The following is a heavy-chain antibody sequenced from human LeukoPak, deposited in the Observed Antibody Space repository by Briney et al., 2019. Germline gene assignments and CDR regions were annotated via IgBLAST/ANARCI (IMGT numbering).Heavy chain of an antibody. J-gene: IGHJ4*02. V-gene: IGHV5-51*01. D-gene: IGHD1-14*01. CDR2: IYPGDSDT. CDR1: GYSFTSYW. Sequence: GAALKISCKGSGYSFTSYWICWGCHMPRESLEWMGIIYPGDSDTRYSPSFQGQVTISADKSISTAYLQWSSLKASDAALYYCARRTNHYFDYWGQGTLVTVSS. CDR3: ARRTNHYFDY.